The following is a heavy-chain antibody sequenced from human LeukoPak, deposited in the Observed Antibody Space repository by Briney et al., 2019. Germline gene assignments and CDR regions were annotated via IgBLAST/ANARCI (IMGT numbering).Heavy chain of an antibody. V-gene: IGHV4-59*11. CDR1: GGFISSHY. CDR2: IYYSGST. CDR3: AKAAAGELDY. Sequence: SETLSLTCTVSGGFISSHYWSWIRQPPGKGLEWIGYIYYSGSTNYNPSLKSRVTISVDTSKNQFSLKLSSVTAADTAVYYCAKAAAGELDYWGQGTLVTVSS. J-gene: IGHJ4*02. D-gene: IGHD6-13*01.